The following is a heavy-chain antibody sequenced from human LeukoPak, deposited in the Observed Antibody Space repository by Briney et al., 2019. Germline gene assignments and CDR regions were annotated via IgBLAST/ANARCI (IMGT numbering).Heavy chain of an antibody. Sequence: PGGSLRLSCAASGFTFSSYWMSWVRQAPGKGLEWVANIKQDGSEKYYVDSVKGRFTISRDNAKNSLYLQMNSLRAEDTAVYYCARAAYYYDSSGYYHTRNKIDYWGQGTLVTVSS. D-gene: IGHD3-22*01. CDR1: GFTFSSYW. CDR2: IKQDGSEK. CDR3: ARAAYYYDSSGYYHTRNKIDY. J-gene: IGHJ4*02. V-gene: IGHV3-7*01.